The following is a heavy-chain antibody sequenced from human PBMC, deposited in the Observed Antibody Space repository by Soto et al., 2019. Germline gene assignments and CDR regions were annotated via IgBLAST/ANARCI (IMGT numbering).Heavy chain of an antibody. CDR3: ARAEGGSDYYDSSGYRSYSVGMAV. V-gene: IGHV3-30-3*01. Sequence: GVSLRLSCAASGFTFSSYAMHWVRQAPGKGLEWVAVISYDGSNKYYADSVKGRFTISRDNSKNTLYLQMNSLRAEDTAVYHCARAEGGSDYYDSSGYRSYSVGMAVWGQGTTVTVSS. D-gene: IGHD3-22*01. J-gene: IGHJ6*02. CDR2: ISYDGSNK. CDR1: GFTFSSYA.